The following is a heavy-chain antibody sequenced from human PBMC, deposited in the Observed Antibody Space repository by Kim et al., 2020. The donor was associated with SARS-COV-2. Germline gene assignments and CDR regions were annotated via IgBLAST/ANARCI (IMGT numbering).Heavy chain of an antibody. J-gene: IGHJ6*02. CDR1: GFTFSSYE. D-gene: IGHD2-2*01. Sequence: GGSLRLSCAASGFTFSSYEMNWVRQAPGKGLEWVSYISSSGSTIYYADSVKGRFTISRDNAKNSLYLQMNSLRAEDTAVYYCAREGGYCSSTSCFNYYYYGMDVWGQGTTVTVSS. V-gene: IGHV3-48*03. CDR2: ISSSGSTI. CDR3: AREGGYCSSTSCFNYYYYGMDV.